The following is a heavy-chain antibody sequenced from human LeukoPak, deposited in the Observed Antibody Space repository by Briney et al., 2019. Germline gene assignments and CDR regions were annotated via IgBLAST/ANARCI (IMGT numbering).Heavy chain of an antibody. D-gene: IGHD2/OR15-2a*01. Sequence: GGSLRLSCAASGFTFGDYGTNWVRQVPGKGLEWVSGINWIGGSTGYGDSVKGRFTISRDNAKNSLYLQMNSLRAEDTALYYCAKNWGSFSWYFDLWGRGTLVTVSS. CDR1: GFTFGDYG. CDR2: INWIGGST. J-gene: IGHJ2*01. CDR3: AKNWGSFSWYFDL. V-gene: IGHV3-20*04.